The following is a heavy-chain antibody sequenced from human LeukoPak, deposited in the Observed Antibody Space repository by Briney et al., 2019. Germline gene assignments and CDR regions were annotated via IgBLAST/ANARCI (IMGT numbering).Heavy chain of an antibody. J-gene: IGHJ5*02. D-gene: IGHD3-22*01. CDR2: INPNSGGT. CDR1: GYTFTGYY. Sequence: ASVRVSCKASGYTFTGYYMHWGRQAPGQGLECVGWINPNSGGTKYAQQFQGRVIMTRDTSISTAYMELSRLRSDDTAIYYCARLYYYDSGGYKYNWFDPWGQGTQVTVSS. V-gene: IGHV1-2*02. CDR3: ARLYYYDSGGYKYNWFDP.